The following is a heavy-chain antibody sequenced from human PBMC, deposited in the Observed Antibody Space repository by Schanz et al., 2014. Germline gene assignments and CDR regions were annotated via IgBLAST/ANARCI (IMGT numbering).Heavy chain of an antibody. D-gene: IGHD3-10*01. CDR1: GYSFISHA. J-gene: IGHJ6*02. Sequence: QVQLVQSGAEVKKPGASVKVSCKASGYSFISHAIHWVRQAPGQGLEWMGRIIPILGIANYAQKFQGRVTFTADKSTSTAYMELRSLRSDDTAVYYCARAKRFGDMDVWGQGTTVTVSS. V-gene: IGHV1-69*04. CDR3: ARAKRFGDMDV. CDR2: IIPILGIA.